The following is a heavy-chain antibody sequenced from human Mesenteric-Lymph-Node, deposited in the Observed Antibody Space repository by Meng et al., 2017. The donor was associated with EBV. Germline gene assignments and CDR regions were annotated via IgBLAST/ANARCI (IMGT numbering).Heavy chain of an antibody. J-gene: IGHJ4*02. D-gene: IGHD3-10*01. Sequence: HVHLQQAGPGLLKPPQPLSLTCAISVNNVSNNSVVWNWIRQSPSRGLEWLGRTYYRSKWYFDYAVSVKSRITINPDTSKNQFSLQLNSVTPEDTAVYYCAREGGSGTYYPFDHWGQGTLVTVSS. CDR3: AREGGSGTYYPFDH. V-gene: IGHV6-1*01. CDR1: VNNVSNNSVV. CDR2: TYYRSKWYF.